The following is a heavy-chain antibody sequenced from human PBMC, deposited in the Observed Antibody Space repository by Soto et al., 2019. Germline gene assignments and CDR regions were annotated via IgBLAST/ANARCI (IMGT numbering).Heavy chain of an antibody. CDR1: GDSINSDNYY. Sequence: QLQLQESGPGLVKPSETLSLTCSVSGDSINSDNYYWGWIRQPPGKGLEWIGRIYYRGTNYYNPSLKTRVTISLDKSTSQFSLKLISVTASDSAAYFCARLEGRATVSYSFDYWGQGTLVTVSS. J-gene: IGHJ4*02. D-gene: IGHD3-3*01. CDR2: IYYRGTN. CDR3: ARLEGRATVSYSFDY. V-gene: IGHV4-39*01.